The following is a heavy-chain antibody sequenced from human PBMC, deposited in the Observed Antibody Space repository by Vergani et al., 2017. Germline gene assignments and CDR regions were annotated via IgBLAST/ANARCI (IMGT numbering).Heavy chain of an antibody. Sequence: QVQLVESGGGVVQPGTSLILSCVVSGFALNRHAMYWVRQAPGQGLEWVVGISFDGTNEYYPDLVKGRFTISRDIAKNTLYLQVRSLRLEDTGVYHWVRDRGGXAGGRCYTGAWDYWGQGTPVTVSS. V-gene: IGHV3-30-3*01. CDR2: ISFDGTNE. CDR3: VRDRGGXAGGRCYTGAWDY. D-gene: IGHD2-2*02. CDR1: GFALNRHA. J-gene: IGHJ4*02.